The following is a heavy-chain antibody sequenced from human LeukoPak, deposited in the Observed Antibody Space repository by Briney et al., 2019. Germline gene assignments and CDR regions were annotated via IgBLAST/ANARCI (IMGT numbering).Heavy chain of an antibody. J-gene: IGHJ4*02. Sequence: PGGSLRLSCAASGFTFSNFWMSWVRQAPGKGLERVANINQDGSEKYYVDSVKGRFTISRDNAKNSLYLQMNSLRAEDMAVYYCARDNWNYNYWGQGTLVTVSS. CDR2: INQDGSEK. D-gene: IGHD1-7*01. CDR1: GFTFSNFW. V-gene: IGHV3-7*01. CDR3: ARDNWNYNY.